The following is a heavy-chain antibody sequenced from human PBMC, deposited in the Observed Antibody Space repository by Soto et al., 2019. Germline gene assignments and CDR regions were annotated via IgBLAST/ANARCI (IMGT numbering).Heavy chain of an antibody. CDR1: GGSISSYY. V-gene: IGHV4-59*01. Sequence: QVQLQESGPGLVKPSETLSLTCTVSGGSISSYYWSWIRQPPGKGLEWIGYIYYSGSTNYYPSLKGRVTISVDTSKNPFSLKLSSVTAADTAVYYCARSWGYYFDYWGQGTLVTVSS. D-gene: IGHD3-16*01. CDR2: IYYSGST. J-gene: IGHJ4*02. CDR3: ARSWGYYFDY.